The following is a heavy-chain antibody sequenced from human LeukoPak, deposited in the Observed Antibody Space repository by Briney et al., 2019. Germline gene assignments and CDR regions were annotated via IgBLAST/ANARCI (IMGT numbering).Heavy chain of an antibody. J-gene: IGHJ4*02. CDR1: GFTFSSYA. D-gene: IGHD2-15*01. CDR2: ISGSGGST. V-gene: IGHV3-23*01. Sequence: GGSLRLSCAASGFTFSSYAMSWVRQAPGKGLEWVSAISGSGGSTYYADSVKGRFTISRDNSKNTLYLQMNSLRAEDTAVYYCAKDQSRYCSGGICYLGPVDYWGQGTLVTVSS. CDR3: AKDQSRYCSGGICYLGPVDY.